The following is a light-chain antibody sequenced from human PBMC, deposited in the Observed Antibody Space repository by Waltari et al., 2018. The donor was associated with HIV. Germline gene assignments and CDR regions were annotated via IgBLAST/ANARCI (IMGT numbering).Light chain of an antibody. V-gene: IGKV3-20*01. CDR3: LQYSPSPRT. J-gene: IGKJ1*01. CDR1: QTISRNY. CDR2: GAS. Sequence: EIVLTQSPGTLSLSPGETATLSCRASQTISRNYLAWYQLKPGQAPRLLIYGASSRATDIPDRVGGSGSGTDFTLTISRLEPEDSAVYYCLQYSPSPRTFGQGTKVEIK.